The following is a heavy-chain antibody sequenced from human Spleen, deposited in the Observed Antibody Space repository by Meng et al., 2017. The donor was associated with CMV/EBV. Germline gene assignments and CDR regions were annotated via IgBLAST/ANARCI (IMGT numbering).Heavy chain of an antibody. Sequence: GSLRHSCTVSGGSISSSSYYWGWIRQPPGKGLEWIGSIYYSGSTYYNPSLKSRVTISVDTSKNQFSLKLSSVTAADTAVYYCARDRGAVTYLYYYYGMDVWGQGTTVTVSS. CDR3: ARDRGAVTYLYYYYGMDV. J-gene: IGHJ6*02. V-gene: IGHV4-39*07. CDR1: GGSISSSSYY. D-gene: IGHD3-10*01. CDR2: IYYSGST.